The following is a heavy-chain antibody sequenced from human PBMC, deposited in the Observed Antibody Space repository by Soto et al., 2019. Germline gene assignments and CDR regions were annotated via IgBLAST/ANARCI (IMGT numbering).Heavy chain of an antibody. D-gene: IGHD2-15*01. CDR3: TRENIENRDGLYDAFDI. Sequence: XSVKVSFNTSGYTFTYYYTPWVRQAPGQGLEWMGWMNPKSGGAYFAQKFQVRVTLTRDTSIGTAYIEVDSLKSDDTAVYFCTRENIENRDGLYDAFDIWGQGTTVTVSS. CDR1: GYTFTYYY. CDR2: MNPKSGGA. J-gene: IGHJ3*02. V-gene: IGHV1-2*02.